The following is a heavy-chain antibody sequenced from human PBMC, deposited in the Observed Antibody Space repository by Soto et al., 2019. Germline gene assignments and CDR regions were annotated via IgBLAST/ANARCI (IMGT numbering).Heavy chain of an antibody. V-gene: IGHV3-7*03. CDR1: GFIFSDYW. J-gene: IGHJ4*02. CDR2: ISEDGSKK. D-gene: IGHD3-16*01. CDR3: AKRPLSIITFDY. Sequence: PGGSLRLSCAASGFIFSDYWMSWVRQAPGKGLEWVATISEDGSKKFYADSVKGRFTISRDNSKNTLYLQMNSLRAEDTAVYYCAKRPLSIITFDYWGQGTLVTVSS.